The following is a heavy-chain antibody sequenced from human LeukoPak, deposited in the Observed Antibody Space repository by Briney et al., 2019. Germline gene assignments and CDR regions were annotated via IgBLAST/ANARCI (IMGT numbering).Heavy chain of an antibody. D-gene: IGHD3-22*01. CDR3: ARGLYYPDY. Sequence: GGSLRLSCGASGFTFSDNYMSWIRQAPGKGLEWVSYISGSGSMIYYADSVKGRFTISRDNAKNPLYLQMNSLRAEDTAVYYCARGLYYPDYWGQGTLVTVSS. CDR2: ISGSGSMI. J-gene: IGHJ4*02. V-gene: IGHV3-11*01. CDR1: GFTFSDNY.